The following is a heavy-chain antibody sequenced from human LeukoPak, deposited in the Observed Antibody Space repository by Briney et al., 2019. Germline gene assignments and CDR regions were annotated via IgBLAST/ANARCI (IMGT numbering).Heavy chain of an antibody. CDR1: GFIFSSYS. J-gene: IGHJ4*02. V-gene: IGHV3-21*01. Sequence: PGGSLRLSYAASGFIFSSYSMNWVRQAPGKGLEWVSFIRSSSSYIYYADSVKGRFTIYRDNAKNSLYLQMNSLRAEDTAVYYCAREWGYGSGAYYFDYWGQGTLVTVSS. CDR3: AREWGYGSGAYYFDY. CDR2: IRSSSSYI. D-gene: IGHD3-10*01.